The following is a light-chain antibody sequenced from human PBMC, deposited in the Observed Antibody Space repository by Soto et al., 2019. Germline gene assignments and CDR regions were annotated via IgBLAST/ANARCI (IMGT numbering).Light chain of an antibody. CDR2: GAS. Sequence: EVVFTQSAGTLSLSPGERATLSCRASQSISSTYLAWYQQKPGQAPRLLIYGASSRATGIPDRFSGSGSGTDFILTISRLEPEDFAVYYCQQYGSSPWTFGQGTMVDIK. V-gene: IGKV3-20*01. J-gene: IGKJ1*01. CDR3: QQYGSSPWT. CDR1: QSISSTY.